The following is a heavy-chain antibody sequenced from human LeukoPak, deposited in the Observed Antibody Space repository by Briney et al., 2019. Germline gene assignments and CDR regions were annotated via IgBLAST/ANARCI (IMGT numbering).Heavy chain of an antibody. V-gene: IGHV3-48*03. D-gene: IGHD3-10*01. CDR3: AKAGPGFGFDY. CDR1: GFTFSSYE. CDR2: ISSSGSTI. J-gene: IGHJ4*02. Sequence: GGSLRLSCAASGFTFSSYEMNWVRQAPGKGLEWISDISSSGSTISYADSVKGRFTISRDNAKNSLNLQMNSLRAEDTALYYCAKAGPGFGFDYWGQGTLVTVSP.